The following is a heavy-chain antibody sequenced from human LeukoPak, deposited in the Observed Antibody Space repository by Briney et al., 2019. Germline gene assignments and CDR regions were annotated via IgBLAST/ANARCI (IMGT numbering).Heavy chain of an antibody. CDR1: GGTFSSYA. CDR3: AVYVWGSYRELAFDY. V-gene: IGHV1-69*05. Sequence: SVKVSCKASGGTFSSYAISWVRQAPGQGLEWMGGIIPIFGTANYAQKFQGRVTMTRDTSTSTVYMELSSLRSEDTAVYYCAVYVWGSYRELAFDYWGQGTLVTVSS. CDR2: IIPIFGTA. J-gene: IGHJ4*02. D-gene: IGHD3-16*01.